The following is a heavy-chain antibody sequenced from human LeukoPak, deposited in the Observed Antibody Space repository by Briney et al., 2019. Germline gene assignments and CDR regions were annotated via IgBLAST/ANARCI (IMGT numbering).Heavy chain of an antibody. J-gene: IGHJ3*02. D-gene: IGHD5-18*01. V-gene: IGHV6-1*01. CDR2: TYYKSKWYN. CDR3: ARGGQGDGYSADEAFDI. CDR1: GDSVSSNSS. Sequence: SQTLSLTYAISGDSVSSNSSWNWIRQSPSRGLEWLGRTYYKSKWYNDYVVSVKSRININPDTSKNQFSLQLNSVTPEDTAVYYCARGGQGDGYSADEAFDIWGQGTMVTVS.